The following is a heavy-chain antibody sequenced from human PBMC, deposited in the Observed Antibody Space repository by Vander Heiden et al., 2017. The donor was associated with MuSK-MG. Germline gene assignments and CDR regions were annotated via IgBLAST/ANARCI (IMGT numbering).Heavy chain of an antibody. J-gene: IGHJ4*02. CDR2: IYWDGDK. CDR1: GFSLSTPGPG. D-gene: IGHD3-10*01. Sequence: QITLKESGPTLVKPTQTLTVTCTFSGFSLSTPGPGVAWIRQPPGKALEWLAFIYWDGDKRYNPSLKSRLTSSKDTSKNQVVLSMTNMNPVDTATDYWAHRHDSERFNGSPDYFDDGGQGTMVTVSS. V-gene: IGHV2-5*02. CDR3: AHRHDSERFNGSPDYFDD.